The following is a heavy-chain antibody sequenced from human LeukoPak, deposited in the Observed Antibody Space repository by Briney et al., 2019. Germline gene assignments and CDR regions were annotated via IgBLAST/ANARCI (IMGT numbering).Heavy chain of an antibody. J-gene: IGHJ4*02. CDR1: GFTFSSYA. V-gene: IGHV3-23*01. CDR3: AKDRNSFGSGGSDY. D-gene: IGHD3-10*01. Sequence: GGSLRLSCAASGFTFSSYAMSWVRQAPGKGLEWVSTISDSRGDTNYAASVKGRLTISRDNYKNTLYLQMSSLRVDDTAVYYCAKDRNSFGSGGSDYWGQGTLVTVSS. CDR2: ISDSRGDT.